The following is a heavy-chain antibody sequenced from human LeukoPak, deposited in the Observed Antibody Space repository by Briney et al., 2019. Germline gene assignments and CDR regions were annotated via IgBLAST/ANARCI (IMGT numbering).Heavy chain of an antibody. D-gene: IGHD3-22*01. CDR3: ARHYYDSSGYFDY. V-gene: IGHV4-34*01. J-gene: IGHJ4*02. Sequence: SETLSLTCAVYGGSFSGYYWSWIRQPPGKWLEWIGEINHSGSTNYNPSLKSRVTISVDTSKNQFSLKLSSVTAADTAVYYCARHYYDSSGYFDYWGQGTLVTVSS. CDR2: INHSGST. CDR1: GGSFSGYY.